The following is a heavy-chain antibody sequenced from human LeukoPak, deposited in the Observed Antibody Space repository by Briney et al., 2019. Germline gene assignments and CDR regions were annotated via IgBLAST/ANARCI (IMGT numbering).Heavy chain of an antibody. D-gene: IGHD3-10*01. V-gene: IGHV3-23*01. Sequence: GGPRKLSCAPSGFTFSSYAMSWVRQAPGKGLEWVSAISGSGGSTYYADSVKGRFTISRDNSKNTLYLQMNSLRAEDTAVYYCAKDLTLWFGAPNDYWGQGTLVTVSS. CDR3: AKDLTLWFGAPNDY. CDR1: GFTFSSYA. J-gene: IGHJ4*02. CDR2: ISGSGGST.